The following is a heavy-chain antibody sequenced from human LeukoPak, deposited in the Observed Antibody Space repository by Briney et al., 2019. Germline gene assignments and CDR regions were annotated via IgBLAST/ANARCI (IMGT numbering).Heavy chain of an antibody. Sequence: PGGSLELSVPAPEFTFSTSGINWFGQAPGKGLVWVSRIKTDDSSAIYADSVKGRFTISRDNAKNTLYLQMNSLRAEDTAVYYCARDLKDWGQGTLVTVSS. J-gene: IGHJ4*02. CDR2: IKTDDSSA. V-gene: IGHV3-74*01. CDR1: EFTFSTSG. CDR3: ARDLKD.